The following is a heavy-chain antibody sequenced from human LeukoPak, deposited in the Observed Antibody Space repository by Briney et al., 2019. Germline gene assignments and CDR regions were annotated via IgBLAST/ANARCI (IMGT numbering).Heavy chain of an antibody. Sequence: QPGGSLRLSCAASGFTFSSYAMHWVRQAPGKGLEWVAVISYDGSNKYYADSVKGRFTISRDNSKNTLYLQMNSLRAEDTAVYYCALATGGPFDYWGQGTLVTVSS. CDR3: ALATGGPFDY. J-gene: IGHJ4*02. CDR1: GFTFSSYA. V-gene: IGHV3-30*04. CDR2: ISYDGSNK. D-gene: IGHD1-1*01.